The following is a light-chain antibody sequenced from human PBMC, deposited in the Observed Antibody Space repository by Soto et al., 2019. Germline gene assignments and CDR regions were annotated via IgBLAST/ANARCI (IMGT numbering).Light chain of an antibody. CDR3: QSYDSSLSGVV. Sequence: QSVLTQPPSVSGAPGQRVTISCIGSSSTIGAGFDVHWYQHLPGTAPKLLIYVNNNRPSGVPDRFSGSTSGTSASLAITGLQAEDEADYYCQSYDSSLSGVVFGGGTKVTVL. V-gene: IGLV1-40*01. J-gene: IGLJ2*01. CDR2: VNN. CDR1: SSTIGAGFD.